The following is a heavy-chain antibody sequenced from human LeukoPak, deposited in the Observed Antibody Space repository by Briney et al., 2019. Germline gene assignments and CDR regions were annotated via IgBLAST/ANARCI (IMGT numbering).Heavy chain of an antibody. D-gene: IGHD3-22*01. V-gene: IGHV3-48*03. CDR1: GFTFSSYE. CDR3: AREARYDSFDY. J-gene: IGHJ4*02. CDR2: ISPSGNTI. Sequence: GGSLRLSCAASGFTFSSYEMNWVRLAPGKGLEWGLYISPSGNTIYYADSVKGPFTISRDNAKNSLYLQMNSLRAEDTAVYYCAREARYDSFDYWGQGTLVTVSS.